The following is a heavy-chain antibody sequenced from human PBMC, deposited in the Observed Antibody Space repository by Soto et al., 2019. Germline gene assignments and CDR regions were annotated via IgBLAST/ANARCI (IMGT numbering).Heavy chain of an antibody. CDR3: AADVPGYGDYYYFYGRDV. D-gene: IGHD4-17*01. J-gene: IGHJ6*02. V-gene: IGHV1-58*01. Sequence: SSAVAVSLQKSGQRLEWIGWIVVGSGNTNDAQKFQERVTITRDMSTSTAYMELSSLRSEDTAVYYCAADVPGYGDYYYFYGRDVWGQWTTVTVSS. CDR1: SSA. CDR2: IVVGSGNT.